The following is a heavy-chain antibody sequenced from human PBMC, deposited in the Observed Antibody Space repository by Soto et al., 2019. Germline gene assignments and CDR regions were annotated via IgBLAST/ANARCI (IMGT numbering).Heavy chain of an antibody. J-gene: IGHJ4*02. CDR1: GFTFSSYA. Sequence: QVQLVESGGGVVQPGRSLRLSCAASGFTFSSYAMHWVRQAPGKGLEWVAVISYDGSNKYYADSVKGRFTISRDNSKNTLYLQMNSLRAEDTAVYYCARGSPLSYYYDSSGSDYWGQGTLVTVSS. CDR3: ARGSPLSYYYDSSGSDY. CDR2: ISYDGSNK. V-gene: IGHV3-30-3*01. D-gene: IGHD3-22*01.